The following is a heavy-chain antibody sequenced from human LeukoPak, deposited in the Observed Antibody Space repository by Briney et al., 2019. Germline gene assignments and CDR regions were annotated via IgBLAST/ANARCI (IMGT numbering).Heavy chain of an antibody. J-gene: IGHJ6*02. CDR3: ARELPRVHSTNLYYYYGMDV. V-gene: IGHV3-53*01. CDR1: GFTVSSNY. D-gene: IGHD2-2*01. Sequence: GGSLRLSCAASGFTVSSNYMSWVRQAPGKGLEWVSVIYSGGSTYYADSVKGRFTISRDNSKNTLYLQMNSLRAEDTAVYYCARELPRVHSTNLYYYYGMDVWGQGTTVTVSS. CDR2: IYSGGST.